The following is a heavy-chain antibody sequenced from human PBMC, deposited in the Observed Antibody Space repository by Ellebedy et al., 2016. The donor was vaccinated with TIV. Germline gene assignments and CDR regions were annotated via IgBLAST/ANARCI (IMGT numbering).Heavy chain of an antibody. V-gene: IGHV3-21*01. J-gene: IGHJ4*02. CDR3: ARESIMITFGGVPFDY. Sequence: GESLKISCSASGFTFSNAWMNWVRQAPGKGLEWVSSISSSSTYIYYADSVKGRFTISRDNAKNSLYLQMNSLRAEDTAVYYCARESIMITFGGVPFDYWGQGTLVTVSS. D-gene: IGHD3-16*01. CDR2: ISSSSTYI. CDR1: GFTFSNAW.